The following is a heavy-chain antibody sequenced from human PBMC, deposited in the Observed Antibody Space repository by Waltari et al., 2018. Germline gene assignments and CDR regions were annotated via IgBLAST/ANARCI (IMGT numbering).Heavy chain of an antibody. D-gene: IGHD6-13*01. CDR3: ARDDVDSSNFGGF. J-gene: IGHJ4*02. Sequence: QIQLVQSGAEVKKPGASVKVSCKASGYIFSNYGITWVRQAPGQGLEWMGWIRGYNGDTKYEQSRQGRVTMTTDTSTTTAYMEIRSLRYDDTAVYYCARDDVDSSNFGGFWGQGTLVTVSS. CDR2: IRGYNGDT. CDR1: GYIFSNYG. V-gene: IGHV1-18*01.